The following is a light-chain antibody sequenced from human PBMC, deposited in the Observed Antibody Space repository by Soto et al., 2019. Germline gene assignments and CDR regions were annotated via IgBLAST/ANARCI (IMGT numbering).Light chain of an antibody. CDR3: QQSYSSPPT. V-gene: IGKV1-39*01. Sequence: DIQITQSPSSLPPSVQDRVIIICRASQSISNHLNWYQQKPGKAPKPLIFAASSLQSGVPSRFSGSRSGPDFTLTISSLQPEDFATYYCQQSYSSPPTFGQGTKVDIK. CDR1: QSISNH. CDR2: AAS. J-gene: IGKJ1*01.